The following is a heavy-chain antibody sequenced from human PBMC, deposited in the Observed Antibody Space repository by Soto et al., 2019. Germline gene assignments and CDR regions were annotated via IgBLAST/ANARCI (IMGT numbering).Heavy chain of an antibody. V-gene: IGHV3-23*01. CDR2: ISGSGGST. J-gene: IGHJ4*02. CDR1: GFTFSSHA. Sequence: QPGGSLRLSCAASGFTFSSHAMSLVRQAPGKGLECVSAISGSGGSTYYADSVKGRFTISRDNSKNTLYLQMNSLRAEDTAVYYCAKGVFWSYGSGSYPHFDYWGQGTLVTVSS. CDR3: AKGVFWSYGSGSYPHFDY. D-gene: IGHD3-10*01.